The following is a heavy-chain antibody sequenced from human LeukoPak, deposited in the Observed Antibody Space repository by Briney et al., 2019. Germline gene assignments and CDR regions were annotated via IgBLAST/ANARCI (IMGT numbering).Heavy chain of an antibody. D-gene: IGHD3-10*01. J-gene: IGHJ5*02. CDR3: AKAPWGYRGWFDP. CDR2: ISGSGGST. CDR1: GFTFSSYA. V-gene: IGHV3-23*01. Sequence: GGSLRLSCAASGFTFSSYAMSWVRQAPGKGLEWVSAISGSGGSTYYADSVKGRFTISRDNSKNTPYLQMNSLRAEGTAVYYCAKAPWGYRGWFDPWGQGTLVTVSS.